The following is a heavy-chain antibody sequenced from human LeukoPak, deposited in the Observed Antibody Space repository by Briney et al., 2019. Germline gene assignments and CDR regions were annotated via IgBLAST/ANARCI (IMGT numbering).Heavy chain of an antibody. D-gene: IGHD3-22*01. CDR3: ASTTLTSYYYDSSGYDY. J-gene: IGHJ4*02. Sequence: GGSLRLSCAASGFTFSSYWMSWVRQAPGKGLEWVANIKQDGSEKYYVDSVKGRFTISRDNAKNSLYLQMNSLRAEDTAVYYCASTTLTSYYYDSSGYDYWGQGTLVTVSS. CDR1: GFTFSSYW. CDR2: IKQDGSEK. V-gene: IGHV3-7*01.